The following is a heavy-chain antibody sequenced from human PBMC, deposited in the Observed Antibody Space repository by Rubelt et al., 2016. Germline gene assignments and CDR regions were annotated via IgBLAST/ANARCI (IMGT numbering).Heavy chain of an antibody. J-gene: IGHJ6*02. D-gene: IGHD3-10*01. CDR2: IFSNDEE. V-gene: IGHV2-26*01. Sequence: QESGPGLVKPSETLSLTCTVSGGSISSYYWSWIRQPPGKALEWLAHIFSNDEESYSTSLKSRLTISKDTSKSLVVLTMTNMDPVDTATYYCARYYYGLDVWGQGTTVTVSS. CDR1: GGSISSYYW. CDR3: ARYYYGLDV.